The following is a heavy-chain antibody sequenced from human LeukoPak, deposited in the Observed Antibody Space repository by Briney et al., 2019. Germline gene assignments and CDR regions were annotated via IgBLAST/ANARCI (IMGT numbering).Heavy chain of an antibody. V-gene: IGHV6-1*01. J-gene: IGHJ3*02. CDR3: ARKLPRSAFDI. Sequence: SQTLSLTCAISGDSLSNNSAPWNWTRQSPSRGLDWLGRTYYRSKRYNDYVVSVKSRITINPDTPKNQFSLQLNSVTPEDTAVYYCARKLPRSAFDIWGQGAMVTVSS. CDR2: TYYRSKRYN. D-gene: IGHD4-23*01. CDR1: GDSLSNNSAP.